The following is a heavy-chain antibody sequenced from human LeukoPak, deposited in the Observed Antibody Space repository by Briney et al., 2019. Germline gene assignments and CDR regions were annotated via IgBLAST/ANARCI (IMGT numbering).Heavy chain of an antibody. J-gene: IGHJ4*02. CDR1: GFTFSSYA. CDR2: ISGSGGST. V-gene: IGHV3-23*01. Sequence: GGSLRLSCAASGFTFSSYAMSWVRQAPGKGLEWVSAISGSGGSTYYADSVKGRFTISRDNSKNTLYLQMNSLRAEDTAVYYCAKGEVLRFLEWLLPNFDYWGQGTLVTVSS. D-gene: IGHD3-3*01. CDR3: AKGEVLRFLEWLLPNFDY.